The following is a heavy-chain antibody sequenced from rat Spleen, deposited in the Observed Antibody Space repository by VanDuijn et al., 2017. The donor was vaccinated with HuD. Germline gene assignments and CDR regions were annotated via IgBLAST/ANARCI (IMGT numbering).Heavy chain of an antibody. CDR3: VRSVVDY. CDR2: INYDGSSI. V-gene: IGHV5-7*01. J-gene: IGHJ2*01. Sequence: EVQLVESGGGLVQPGRSMKLSCAASGFTFSDYDMSWVRQAPRKSLEWVATINYDGSSIYYRDTVKGRFTISRDNAKSTLYLQMDSLRSEDTATYYCVRSVVDYWGQGVMVTVSS. CDR1: GFTFSDYD.